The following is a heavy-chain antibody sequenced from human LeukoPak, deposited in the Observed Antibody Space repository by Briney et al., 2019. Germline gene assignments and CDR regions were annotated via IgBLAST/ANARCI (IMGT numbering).Heavy chain of an antibody. V-gene: IGHV3-23*01. CDR1: GFTFSDYA. D-gene: IGHD3-10*01. Sequence: GGSLTLSCAASGFTFSDYAMSWVRQAPGKGLEWVSTASYYVGKQYHADSVRGRFTVSRDNSRNTVSLQMSSLRVEDAGIYYCAKAGIGADGAGFLCEYWGQGTLVTVSS. CDR3: AKAGIGADGAGFLCEY. CDR2: ASYYVGKQ. J-gene: IGHJ4*02.